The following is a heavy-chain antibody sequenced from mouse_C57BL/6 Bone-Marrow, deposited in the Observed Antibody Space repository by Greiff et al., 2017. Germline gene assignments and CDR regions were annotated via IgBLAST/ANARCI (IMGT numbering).Heavy chain of an antibody. J-gene: IGHJ3*01. V-gene: IGHV5-17*01. Sequence: EVTLVESGGGLVKPGGSLKLSCAASGFTFSDYGMHWVRQAPEKGLEWVAYISSGSSTIYYADTVKGRFTISRDNAKNTLFLQMTSLRSEGTAMYYCASGRRGVAYWGQGTLVTVSA. CDR3: ASGRRGVAY. CDR2: ISSGSSTI. CDR1: GFTFSDYG.